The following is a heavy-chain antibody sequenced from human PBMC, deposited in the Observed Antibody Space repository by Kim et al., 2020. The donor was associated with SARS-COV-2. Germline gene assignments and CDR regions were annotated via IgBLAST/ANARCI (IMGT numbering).Heavy chain of an antibody. V-gene: IGHV3-64D*06. D-gene: IGHD1-26*01. CDR1: GFTFSSYA. CDR2: ISSNGGST. J-gene: IGHJ4*02. CDR3: VKDRGFVWELLFY. Sequence: GGSLRLSCSTSGFTFSSYAMHWVRQAPGKGLEYVSAISSNGGSTYYADSVKGRFTISRDNSKNTLYLQMSSLRAEDTAVYYCVKDRGFVWELLFYWGQGTLVTVSS.